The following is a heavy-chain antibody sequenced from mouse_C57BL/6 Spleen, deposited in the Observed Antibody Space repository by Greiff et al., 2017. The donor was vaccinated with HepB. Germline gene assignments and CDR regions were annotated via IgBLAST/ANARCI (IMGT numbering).Heavy chain of an antibody. CDR1: GYAFSSSW. CDR3: ARQGPYAMDY. D-gene: IGHD3-3*01. CDR2: IYPGDGDT. V-gene: IGHV1-82*01. J-gene: IGHJ4*01. Sequence: VQLQQSGPELVKPGASVKISCKASGYAFSSSWMNWVKQRPGKGLEWIGRIYPGDGDTNYNGKFQGKATLTADKSSSTAYMQLSSLTSEDSAVYFCARQGPYAMDYWGQGTSVTVSS.